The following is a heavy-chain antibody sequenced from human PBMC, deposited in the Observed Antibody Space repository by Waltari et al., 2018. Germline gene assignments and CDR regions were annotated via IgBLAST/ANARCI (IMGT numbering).Heavy chain of an antibody. D-gene: IGHD3-10*01. J-gene: IGHJ6*02. CDR1: GFSLNTYT. V-gene: IGHV3-21*01. CDR3: ARRSSYGSGSTYYSYYNLDV. CDR2: MRSTSSYI. Sequence: EVEVVESGGGLVKPGGSLRLSCAASGFSLNTYTMTWVRQAPGKGLEWFSSMRSTSSYIYYADSVKGRFTISRDNFKNSVYLQMDSLGAEDTAVYYCARRSSYGSGSTYYSYYNLDVWGQGTTVTVSS.